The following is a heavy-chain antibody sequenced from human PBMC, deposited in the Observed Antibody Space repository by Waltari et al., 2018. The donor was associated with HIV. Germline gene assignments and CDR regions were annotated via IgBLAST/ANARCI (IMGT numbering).Heavy chain of an antibody. J-gene: IGHJ6*02. CDR1: IFDFATFS. CDR2: MSANGRAS. CDR3: ARDWGDGYRQYYYYYPMDV. D-gene: IGHD3-16*01. V-gene: IGHV3-23*01. Sequence: EEQLLESGGKFVQPGRSLRLSCVASIFDFATFSMNWVRQAPGQGLEWVATMSANGRASFYADSVRGRFTVSRDNPKNTLYLQMDSLKVEDTARYYCARDWGDGYRQYYYYYPMDVWGQGTAVTVSS.